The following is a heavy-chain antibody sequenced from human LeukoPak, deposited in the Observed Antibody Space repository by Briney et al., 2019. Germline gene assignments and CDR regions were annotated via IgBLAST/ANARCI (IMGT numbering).Heavy chain of an antibody. J-gene: IGHJ3*01. CDR1: GYTFTSYD. D-gene: IGHD4/OR15-4a*01. CDR3: ARVRRLMQTFDV. CDR2: INPNSGGT. Sequence: ASVKVSCKASGYTFTSYDINWVRQATGQGLEWMGWINPNSGGTNYAQKFQGRVTMTRDESVNTAYMELSGLTSDDTAVFYCARVRRLMQTFDVWGQGTMVTVSS. V-gene: IGHV1-2*02.